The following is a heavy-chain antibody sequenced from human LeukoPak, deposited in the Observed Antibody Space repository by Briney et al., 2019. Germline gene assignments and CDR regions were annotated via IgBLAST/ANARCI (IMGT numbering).Heavy chain of an antibody. V-gene: IGHV3-21*01. Sequence: GGSLRLSCAASGFTFSSYSMNWVRQAPGKGLEWVSSISSRSSYIYYADSVKGRFTISRDNAKNSLHLQMNSLRAEDTAVYYCARDTNMYYYESSGYFHDAFDIWGQGTMVTVSS. CDR2: ISSRSSYI. D-gene: IGHD3-22*01. J-gene: IGHJ3*02. CDR3: ARDTNMYYYESSGYFHDAFDI. CDR1: GFTFSSYS.